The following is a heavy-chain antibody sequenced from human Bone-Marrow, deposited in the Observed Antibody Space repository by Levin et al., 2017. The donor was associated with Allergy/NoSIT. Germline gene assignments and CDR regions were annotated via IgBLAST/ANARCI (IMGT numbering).Heavy chain of an antibody. Sequence: AGGSLRLSCAASGFTFSSYGMHWVRQAPGKGLEWVAVIWYDGSNKYYADSVKGRFTISRDNSKNTLYLQMNSLRAEDTAVYYCARGGASFRSRLKFCAFDIWGQGTMVTVSS. CDR3: ARGGASFRSRLKFCAFDI. J-gene: IGHJ3*02. CDR2: IWYDGSNK. D-gene: IGHD2-2*01. V-gene: IGHV3-33*01. CDR1: GFTFSSYG.